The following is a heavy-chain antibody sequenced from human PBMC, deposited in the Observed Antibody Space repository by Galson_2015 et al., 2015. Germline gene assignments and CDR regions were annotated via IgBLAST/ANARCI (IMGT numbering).Heavy chain of an antibody. CDR2: ISSAGSYI. Sequence: SLRLSCAASGFTFSTYSMNWVRQAPGKGLEWVSFISSAGSYIHYADSLKGRFTISRDNAKNTLYPQMNNLRAEDTAVYYCARGGDFWGAYWGRADYWGQGTLVTVSS. D-gene: IGHD3-3*01. V-gene: IGHV3-21*01. J-gene: IGHJ4*02. CDR1: GFTFSTYS. CDR3: ARGGDFWGAYWGRADY.